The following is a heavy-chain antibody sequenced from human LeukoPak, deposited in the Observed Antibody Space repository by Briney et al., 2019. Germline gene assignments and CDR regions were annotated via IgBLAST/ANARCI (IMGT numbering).Heavy chain of an antibody. D-gene: IGHD1-1*01. CDR2: VYYSGST. V-gene: IGHV4-31*03. CDR3: ASGDNDPLFDY. CDR1: GGSISSGGYY. Sequence: PSETLSLTCTVSGGSISSGGYYWSWIRQHPGKGLEWTGSVYYSGSTNYSPSLQGRVIISLDTSRNQFSLKLSSVTAADTAVYYCASGDNDPLFDYWGQGALVTVSS. J-gene: IGHJ4*02.